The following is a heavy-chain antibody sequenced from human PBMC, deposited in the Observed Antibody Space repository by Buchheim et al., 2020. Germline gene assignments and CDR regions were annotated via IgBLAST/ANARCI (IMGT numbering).Heavy chain of an antibody. CDR1: GFTFSSYW. CDR3: ARVEGRDGYNRFTLAY. D-gene: IGHD5-24*01. CDR2: INRDGSST. J-gene: IGHJ4*02. Sequence: EVQLVESGGGLVQPGGSLRLSCAASGFTFSSYWMQWVRQAPGKGLVWVSRINRDGSSTSYADSVKGRFTISREHAKNTLYLQMNSLRAEDTAVYYCARVEGRDGYNRFTLAYWGQGTL. V-gene: IGHV3-74*01.